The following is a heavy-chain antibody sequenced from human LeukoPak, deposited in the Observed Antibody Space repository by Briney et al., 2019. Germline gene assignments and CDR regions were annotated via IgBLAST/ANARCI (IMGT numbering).Heavy chain of an antibody. CDR1: GFXFXSYG. Sequence: GRSLRLSCAASGFXFXSYGMHWVRQAPXXXXXWXAXIWYDGSNKYYADSVKGRFTISRDNSKNTLYLQMNSLRAEDTAVYYCARDKYCSSTSCPIDYWGQGTLVTVSS. D-gene: IGHD2-2*01. V-gene: IGHV3-33*01. CDR2: IWYDGSNK. J-gene: IGHJ4*02. CDR3: ARDKYCSSTSCPIDY.